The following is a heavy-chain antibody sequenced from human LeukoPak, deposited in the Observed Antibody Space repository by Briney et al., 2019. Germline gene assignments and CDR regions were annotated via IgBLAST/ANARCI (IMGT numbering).Heavy chain of an antibody. J-gene: IGHJ5*02. CDR2: IYYSGST. CDR3: ARSVQSWFDP. V-gene: IGHV4-59*01. D-gene: IGHD1-1*01. Sequence: PSETLSLTCTVSGGSISSYYWSWIRQPPGKGLGWIGYIYYSGSTNYNPSLKSRVTISVDTSKNQFSLKLSSVTAADTAVYYCARSVQSWFDPWGQGTLVTVSS. CDR1: GGSISSYY.